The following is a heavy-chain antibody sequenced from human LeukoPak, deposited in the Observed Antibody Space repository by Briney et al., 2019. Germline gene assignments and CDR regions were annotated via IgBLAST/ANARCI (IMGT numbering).Heavy chain of an antibody. CDR3: TTGGVGAPEKGPLHS. CDR2: ISSSSSYI. J-gene: IGHJ4*02. CDR1: GFTFSSYS. V-gene: IGHV3-21*01. D-gene: IGHD3-16*01. Sequence: GGSLRLSCAASGFTFSSYSMNWVRQAPGKGLEWVSSISSSSSYIYYADSVKGRFTISRDNSKNTLYLQMNSLRAEDTAVYYCTTGGVGAPEKGPLHSWGQGTLVTVSS.